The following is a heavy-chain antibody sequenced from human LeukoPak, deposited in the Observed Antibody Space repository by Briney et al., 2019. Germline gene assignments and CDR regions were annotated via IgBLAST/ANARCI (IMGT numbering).Heavy chain of an antibody. CDR2: IGGTGDTT. CDR1: GFRFTNYG. V-gene: IGHV3-23*01. Sequence: LPGGSLRLSCAASGFRFTNYGMNWVRQAPGKGLEWVSYIGGTGDTTYYAASVKGRFTVSRDNSKSTLYLQMKSLRVEDTATYYCAKDPASFDYWGQGTLVTVSS. J-gene: IGHJ4*02. CDR3: AKDPASFDY.